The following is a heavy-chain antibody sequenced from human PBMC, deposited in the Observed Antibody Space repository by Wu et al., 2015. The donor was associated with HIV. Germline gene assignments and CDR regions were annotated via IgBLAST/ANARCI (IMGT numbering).Heavy chain of an antibody. CDR2: INPNSGGT. CDR1: GYNFTDYY. Sequence: QVQLVQSGAEVKKPGASVKVSCKASGYNFTDYYMHWVRQAPGQGLEWMGWINPNSGGTNYAQKFQGRVTMTRDTSISTAYMELSRLTSDDTAVYYCARGGTTTMILVAYYYARGWFDPVGPGNPGHPSP. D-gene: IGHD3-22*01. J-gene: IGHJ5*02. CDR3: ARGGTTTMILVAYYYARGWFDP. V-gene: IGHV1-2*02.